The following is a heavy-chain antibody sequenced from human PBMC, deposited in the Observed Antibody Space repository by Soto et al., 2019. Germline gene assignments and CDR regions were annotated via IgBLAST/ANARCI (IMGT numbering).Heavy chain of an antibody. CDR3: ARPKGLWYYFDY. Sequence: QVQLVQSGAEVKKPGASVKVSCKASGYTFTSYAMHWVRQAPGQRLEWMGWINAGNGNTKYSQKFQGRVTITRDTSASTAYMELSSLRSEDTAVYYCARPKGLWYYFDYWGQGPLVTVSS. CDR2: INAGNGNT. D-gene: IGHD3-10*01. CDR1: GYTFTSYA. V-gene: IGHV1-3*01. J-gene: IGHJ4*02.